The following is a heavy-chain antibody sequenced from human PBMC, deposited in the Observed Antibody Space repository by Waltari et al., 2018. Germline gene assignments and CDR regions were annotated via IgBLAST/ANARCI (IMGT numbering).Heavy chain of an antibody. CDR2: IYYSGST. Sequence: QVQLQESGPGLVKPSETLSLTCTVSGGSISSYYWSWIRQPPGKGLEWIGSIYYSGSTYYNPSLKSRVTISVDTSKNQFSLKLSSVTAADTAVYYCARQRFTMIVVDAFDIWGQGTMVTVSS. V-gene: IGHV4-59*05. J-gene: IGHJ3*02. CDR1: GGSISSYY. CDR3: ARQRFTMIVVDAFDI. D-gene: IGHD3-22*01.